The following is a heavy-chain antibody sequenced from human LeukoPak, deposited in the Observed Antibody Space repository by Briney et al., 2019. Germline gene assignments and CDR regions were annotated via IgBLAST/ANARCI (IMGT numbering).Heavy chain of an antibody. CDR1: GGSFSGYY. CDR3: AKDSGGYFDWLFGLDY. Sequence: SETLSLTCAVYGGSFSGYYWSWIRQPPGKGLEWIGEINHSGSTNYNPSLKSRVTISVDTSKNQFSLKLSSVTAADTAVYYCAKDSGGYFDWLFGLDYWGQGTLVTVSS. V-gene: IGHV4-34*01. CDR2: INHSGST. D-gene: IGHD3-9*01. J-gene: IGHJ4*02.